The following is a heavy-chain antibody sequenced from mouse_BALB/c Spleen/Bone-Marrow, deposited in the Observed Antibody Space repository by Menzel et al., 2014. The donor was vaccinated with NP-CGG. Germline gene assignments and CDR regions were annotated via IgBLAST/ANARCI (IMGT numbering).Heavy chain of an antibody. V-gene: IGHV5-17*02. D-gene: IGHD4-1*01. CDR3: ATGTRAMDY. J-gene: IGHJ4*01. Sequence: VKLMESGGGLVQPGGSRKLSCAASGFTFSSFGMHWVRQAPEKGLEWVAYISSGSSTIYYADTVKGRFTISRDNPKNTLFLQMTSLRSEDTAMYYCATGTRAMDYWGQGTSVTVSS. CDR2: ISSGSSTI. CDR1: GFTFSSFG.